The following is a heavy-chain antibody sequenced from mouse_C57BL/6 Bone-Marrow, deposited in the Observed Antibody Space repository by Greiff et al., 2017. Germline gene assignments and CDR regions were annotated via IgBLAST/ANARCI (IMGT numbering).Heavy chain of an antibody. D-gene: IGHD2-5*01. CDR1: GFTFSDYG. V-gene: IGHV5-15*01. CDR2: ISNLAYSI. Sequence: EVKLMESGGGLVQPGGSLKLSCAASGFTFSDYGMAWVRQAPRKGPEWVAFISNLAYSIYYADTVTGRFTISRVNAKNNLYLEMSSLRSEDTAMYYCARFYSNFLYAMDYWGQGTSVTVSS. CDR3: ARFYSNFLYAMDY. J-gene: IGHJ4*01.